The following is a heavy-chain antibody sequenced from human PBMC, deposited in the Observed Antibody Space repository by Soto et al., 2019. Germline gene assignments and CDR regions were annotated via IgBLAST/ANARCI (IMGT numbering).Heavy chain of an antibody. CDR1: GGFISRGYYY. CDR3: ASPSPNHLHF. V-gene: IGHV4-30-4*01. Sequence: GSGGFISRGYYYWSWIRQPPRKGLEWIGNIYYSGNTYYNPSLKSRLIISIDTSKNQFSLKVGSVTAADRSLYYRASPSPNHLHFWAHWPTV. J-gene: IGHJ6*02. CDR2: IYYSGNT.